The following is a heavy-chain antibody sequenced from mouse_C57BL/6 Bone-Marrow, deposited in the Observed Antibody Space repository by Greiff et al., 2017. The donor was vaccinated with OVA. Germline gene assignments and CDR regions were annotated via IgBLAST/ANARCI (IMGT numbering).Heavy chain of an antibody. D-gene: IGHD1-1*01. Sequence: EVKLMESGAELVRPGASVKLSCTASGFNIKDDYMHWVKQRPEQGLEWIGWIVPENGDTAYASKCQGKATITADTSSNTAFLQLSSLTSEDTAVYYCTTSPVVAGGYWGQGTTLTVSS. V-gene: IGHV14-4*01. CDR3: TTSPVVAGGY. CDR1: GFNIKDDY. CDR2: IVPENGDT. J-gene: IGHJ2*01.